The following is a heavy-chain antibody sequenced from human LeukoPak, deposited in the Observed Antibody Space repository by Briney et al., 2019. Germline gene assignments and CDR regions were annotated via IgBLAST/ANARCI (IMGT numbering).Heavy chain of an antibody. CDR3: ARDSTYYYDSGSSGPHYFNN. V-gene: IGHV3-30*01. J-gene: IGHJ4*02. Sequence: GGSLRLSCAASGFTFSNYAMHWVRQAPGKGLEWVSLISSGGTYEYYADSVKGRFTISRDNSKNTLYLQLNSLRAEDTAVYYCARDSTYYYDSGSSGPHYFNNWGQGTLVTVSS. CDR2: ISSGGTYE. CDR1: GFTFSNYA. D-gene: IGHD3-10*01.